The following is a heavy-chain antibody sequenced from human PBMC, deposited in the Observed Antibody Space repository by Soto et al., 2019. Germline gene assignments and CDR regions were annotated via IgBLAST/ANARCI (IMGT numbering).Heavy chain of an antibody. V-gene: IGHV4-59*12. J-gene: IGHJ6*02. CDR1: GGSISSYY. D-gene: IGHD5-18*01. Sequence: SETLSLTCTVSGGSISSYYWSWIRQPPGKGLEWIGYIYYSGSTNYNPSLKSRVTISVDTSKNQFSLKLSSVTAADTAVYYCARPGIQLWLRSHYYYYGMDVWGQGTTVTVSS. CDR3: ARPGIQLWLRSHYYYYGMDV. CDR2: IYYSGST.